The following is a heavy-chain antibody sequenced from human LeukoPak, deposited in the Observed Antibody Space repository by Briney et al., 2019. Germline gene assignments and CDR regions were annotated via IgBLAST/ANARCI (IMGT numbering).Heavy chain of an antibody. CDR1: GFSFSSRSYF. V-gene: IGHV3-23*01. Sequence: GGSLRLSCAGSGFSFSSRSYFMSWVRQPPGKGLEWVSTISGAGGRTYYTDSVRGRSTLSRDNSKNTLFLQMSSLRVEDSAMYYCAKDLRAAAGPPYYFDYCGQGTLVTVSS. D-gene: IGHD6-13*01. CDR2: ISGAGGRT. CDR3: AKDLRAAAGPPYYFDY. J-gene: IGHJ4*03.